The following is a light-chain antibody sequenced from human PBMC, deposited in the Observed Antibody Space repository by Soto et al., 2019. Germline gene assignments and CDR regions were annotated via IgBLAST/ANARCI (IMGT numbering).Light chain of an antibody. CDR1: SSDVGGYNV. CDR2: EVS. CDR3: SSYTSSDTLV. V-gene: IGLV2-14*01. J-gene: IGLJ3*02. Sequence: QSVLTQPASVSGSPGQSITISCTGTSSDVGGYNVVAWYQQHPGKAPKLMIYEVSNRPSGVSNRFSGSKSGNTASLTISGLQAEDEADYYCSSYTSSDTLVFGGGTKLTVL.